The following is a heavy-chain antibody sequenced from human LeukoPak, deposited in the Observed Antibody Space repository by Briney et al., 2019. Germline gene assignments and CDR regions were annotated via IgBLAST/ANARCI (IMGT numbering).Heavy chain of an antibody. CDR1: GYTFTSYD. Sequence: ASVKVSCKASGYTFTSYDINWVRQATGQGLEWMGWMNPNSGNTGYAQKFQSRVTMTRNTSISTAYMELSSLRSEDTAVYYCARGRPESGETYYYDSSGYSSYWGQGTLVTVSS. CDR3: ARGRPESGETYYYDSSGYSSY. J-gene: IGHJ4*02. V-gene: IGHV1-8*01. CDR2: MNPNSGNT. D-gene: IGHD3-22*01.